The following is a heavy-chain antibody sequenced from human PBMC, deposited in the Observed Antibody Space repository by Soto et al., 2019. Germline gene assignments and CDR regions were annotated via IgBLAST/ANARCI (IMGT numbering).Heavy chain of an antibody. CDR1: GFTFDDYA. V-gene: IGHV3-9*01. J-gene: IGHJ4*02. Sequence: EVQLVESGGGLVQPGRSLRLSCAASGFTFDDYAMHWVRQAPGKGLECVSGISWNSGSIGYADSVKSRFTISRDNAKNSLYLQMNSLRAEDTALDYCAKAPGWEPYFDYWGQGTLVTVSS. CDR2: ISWNSGSI. CDR3: AKAPGWEPYFDY. D-gene: IGHD1-26*01.